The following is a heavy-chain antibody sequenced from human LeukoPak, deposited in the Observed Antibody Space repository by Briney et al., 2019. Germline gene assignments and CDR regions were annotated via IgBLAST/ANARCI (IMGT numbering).Heavy chain of an antibody. CDR2: ISSSSTTI. CDR1: GFTFNTYI. D-gene: IGHD6-19*01. J-gene: IGHJ4*02. V-gene: IGHV3-48*01. Sequence: GGSLRLSCAASGFTFNTYIMNWVRQAPGKGLEWVAYISSSSTTIYYADSVKGRFTISRDNAKNSLFLQMNSLRAEDTALYYCARGGYSSGWWTYFAYWGQGALVTVSS. CDR3: ARGGYSSGWWTYFAY.